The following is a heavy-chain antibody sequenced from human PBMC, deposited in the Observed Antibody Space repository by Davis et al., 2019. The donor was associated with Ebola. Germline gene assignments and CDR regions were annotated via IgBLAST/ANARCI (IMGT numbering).Heavy chain of an antibody. Sequence: ASVKVSCKASGYTFTSYGITWVRQAPGQGLEWMGWISAYNGNTNYAQKLQGRVTMTTDTSTSTAYMELRSLRSEDTAVYYCASNQYCTNGVCYTRAYGMDVWGKGTTVTVSS. D-gene: IGHD2-8*01. CDR3: ASNQYCTNGVCYTRAYGMDV. V-gene: IGHV1-18*01. CDR1: GYTFTSYG. J-gene: IGHJ6*04. CDR2: ISAYNGNT.